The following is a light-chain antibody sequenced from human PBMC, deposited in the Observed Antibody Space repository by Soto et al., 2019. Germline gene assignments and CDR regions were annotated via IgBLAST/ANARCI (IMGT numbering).Light chain of an antibody. V-gene: IGLV2-14*01. Sequence: QSALTQPASVSGSPGQSITISCTGTSSDVGGYNYVCWYQQHPGKAPKLMIYDVSNRPSGVSNRFSGSNSGNTASLTISGLQAEDEADSYCSSYTSSSTYVVFGGGTQLTVL. CDR2: DVS. CDR3: SSYTSSSTYVV. CDR1: SSDVGGYNY. J-gene: IGLJ2*01.